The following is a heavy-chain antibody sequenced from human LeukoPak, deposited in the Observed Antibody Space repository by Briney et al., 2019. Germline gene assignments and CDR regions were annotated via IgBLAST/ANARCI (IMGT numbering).Heavy chain of an antibody. V-gene: IGHV1-2*02. CDR2: INPNSGGT. CDR1: GYTFTSYD. D-gene: IGHD3-22*01. Sequence: AASVKVSCKASGYTFTSYDINWVRQATGQGLEWMGWINPNSGGTNYAQKFQGRVTMTRDTSISTAYMELSRLRSDDTAVYYCARGETLYYYDSSGSGYWGQGTLVTVSS. J-gene: IGHJ4*02. CDR3: ARGETLYYYDSSGSGY.